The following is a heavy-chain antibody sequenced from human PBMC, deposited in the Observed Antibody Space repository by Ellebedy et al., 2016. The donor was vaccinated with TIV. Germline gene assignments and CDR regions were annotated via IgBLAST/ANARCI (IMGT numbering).Heavy chain of an antibody. Sequence: GGSLRLSXVASGFTFSGYWMSWVRQAPGKGLEWVANIQQDGSDKYYVDSVKGRFTISRDNVLNSLYLQMNSLRADDTAIYYCARDNYVGYDWLGGNSFDSWGQGTLVTVSS. CDR2: IQQDGSDK. CDR3: ARDNYVGYDWLGGNSFDS. V-gene: IGHV3-7*03. CDR1: GFTFSGYW. J-gene: IGHJ4*02. D-gene: IGHD5-12*01.